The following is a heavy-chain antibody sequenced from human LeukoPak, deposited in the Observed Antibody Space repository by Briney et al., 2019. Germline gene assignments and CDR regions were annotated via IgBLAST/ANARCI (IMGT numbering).Heavy chain of an antibody. CDR1: GFTFSNSL. CDR2: IDTDGSTT. D-gene: IGHD5-24*01. J-gene: IGHJ4*02. CDR3: VKDRDGYNY. Sequence: GGSLRLSCAASGFTFSNSLMHWVRQVPGKGLVWVARIDTDGSTTHYAASVKGRFTISRDNAKNTLYLQMNTLRAEDTAVYYCVKDRDGYNYWGQGTLVTVSS. V-gene: IGHV3-74*01.